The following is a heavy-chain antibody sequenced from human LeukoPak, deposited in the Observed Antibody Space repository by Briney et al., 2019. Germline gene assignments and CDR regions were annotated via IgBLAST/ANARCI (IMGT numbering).Heavy chain of an antibody. Sequence: SETLSLTCTVSGGSISSFHWTWIRQPPGKGLEWIGYIYYSGSTNYNPSLKSRVTISVDTSMNQFSLKLSSVTAADTAVYYCAREKGNSYGYDYWGQGTLVTVSS. V-gene: IGHV4-59*01. CDR2: IYYSGST. J-gene: IGHJ4*02. D-gene: IGHD5-18*01. CDR3: AREKGNSYGYDY. CDR1: GGSISSFH.